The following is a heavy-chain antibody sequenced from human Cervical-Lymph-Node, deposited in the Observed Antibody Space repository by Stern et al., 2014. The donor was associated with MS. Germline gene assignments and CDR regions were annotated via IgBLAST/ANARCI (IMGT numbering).Heavy chain of an antibody. Sequence: EMQLVESGGGLVKPGWSLRLSCAASGFNFIDAWMSWVRQTPGKGLDWLGRIPNRANGGTAQYAAPVKGRFTISRDDSKNTLYLQMDTLRTEDTAVYFCAADPPHESPLIDYMGQGTLVTVSS. CDR2: IPNRANGGTA. CDR1: GFNFIDAW. V-gene: IGHV3-15*01. J-gene: IGHJ4*02. CDR3: AADPPHESPLIDY.